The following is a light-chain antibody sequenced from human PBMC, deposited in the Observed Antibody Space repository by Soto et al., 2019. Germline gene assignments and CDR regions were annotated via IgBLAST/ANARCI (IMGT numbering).Light chain of an antibody. J-gene: IGKJ2*01. V-gene: IGKV3-20*01. CDR3: QQYGSSPHT. Sequence: EIVLTQSPGTLSLSPGERATLSCRASQSVSSSYLAWYQHKPGQAPRLLIYGASSRATVIPDRFSGSGSGTDFTLTISRLEPEDFAGYYCQQYGSSPHTFGQGTKLEIK. CDR1: QSVSSSY. CDR2: GAS.